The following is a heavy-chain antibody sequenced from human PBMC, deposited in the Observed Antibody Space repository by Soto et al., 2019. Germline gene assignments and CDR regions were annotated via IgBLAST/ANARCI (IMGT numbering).Heavy chain of an antibody. J-gene: IGHJ4*02. CDR1: GFSFATTVVV. V-gene: IGHV2-5*01. Sequence: SGPTRVNPPSTLTLTCTFSGFSFATTVVVVGCVLQPPWKALEFLAVIYWNDDKRYSQSLRNRLTITKDASRNQVVLKMTDMDHVDTATYYCAHIDYTEYVKHPIEYWGQGKPVTVSS. D-gene: IGHD3-16*01. CDR2: IYWNDDK. CDR3: AHIDYTEYVKHPIEY.